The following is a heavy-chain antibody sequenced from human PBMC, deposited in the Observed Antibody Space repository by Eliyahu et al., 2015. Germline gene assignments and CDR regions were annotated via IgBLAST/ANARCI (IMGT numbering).Heavy chain of an antibody. Sequence: QVQLVQSGAEVKKPGASVKVSCKVSGXTLTELSMXWXRPAPGKGLEWMGGFDPEDGETIYAQKFQGRVTMTEDTSTDTAYMELSSLRSEDTAVYYCATGSSGWVAAATGAPGYYGMDVWGQGTTVTVSS. V-gene: IGHV1-24*01. CDR3: ATGSSGWVAAATGAPGYYGMDV. CDR2: FDPEDGET. J-gene: IGHJ6*02. D-gene: IGHD2-15*01. CDR1: GXTLTELS.